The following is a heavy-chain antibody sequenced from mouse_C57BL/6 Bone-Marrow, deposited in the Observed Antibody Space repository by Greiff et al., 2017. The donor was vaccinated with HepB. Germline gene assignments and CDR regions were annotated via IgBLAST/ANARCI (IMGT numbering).Heavy chain of an antibody. CDR1: GFTFSSYG. CDR3: TRGAGDYDRFAY. CDR2: ISSGGSYT. D-gene: IGHD2-4*01. V-gene: IGHV5-6*01. Sequence: EVKLVESGGDLVKPGGSLKLSCAASGFTFSSYGMSWVRQTPDKRLEWVATISSGGSYTYYPDSVKGRFTISRDNAKNTLYLQMSSLKSEDTAMYYCTRGAGDYDRFAYWGQGTLVTVSA. J-gene: IGHJ3*01.